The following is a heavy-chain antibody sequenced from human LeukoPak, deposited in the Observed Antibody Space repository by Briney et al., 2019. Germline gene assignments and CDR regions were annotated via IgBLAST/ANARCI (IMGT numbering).Heavy chain of an antibody. V-gene: IGHV3-30*02. D-gene: IGHD6-19*01. Sequence: GGSLRLSCAASGFTFSSYGMHWVRQAPGKGLEWVAFIRYDGSNKYYADTVKGRFTISRDNSKNTLYLQMNSLRAEDTAVYYCAKSMGIAVAVDLDYWGQGTLVTVSS. J-gene: IGHJ4*02. CDR3: AKSMGIAVAVDLDY. CDR2: IRYDGSNK. CDR1: GFTFSSYG.